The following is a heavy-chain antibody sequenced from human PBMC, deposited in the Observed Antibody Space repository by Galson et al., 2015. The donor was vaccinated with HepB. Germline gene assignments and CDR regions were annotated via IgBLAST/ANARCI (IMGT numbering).Heavy chain of an antibody. Sequence: SCAASGLTYSDSSMTWVRQAPGQGLEWISVVSGSGVNTFYADSVKGRFTVSRDTSKNIFYLQMNSLRADDTALYYCAKGIWGFAMFDALDIWGQGTMVTVSS. CDR3: AKGIWGFAMFDALDI. J-gene: IGHJ3*02. CDR2: VSGSGVNT. CDR1: GLTYSDSS. V-gene: IGHV3-23*01. D-gene: IGHD3-16*01.